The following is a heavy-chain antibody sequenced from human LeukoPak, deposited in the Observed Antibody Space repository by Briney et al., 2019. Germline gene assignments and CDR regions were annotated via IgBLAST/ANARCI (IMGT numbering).Heavy chain of an antibody. D-gene: IGHD6-6*01. Sequence: PGGSLRLSCAASGFTFSSYAMHWVRQAPGKGLEWVAVISYDGSNKYYADSVKGRFTISRDNSKNTLYLQMNSLRAEDTAVYYCAKVSRIAASDYWGQGTLVTVSS. CDR2: ISYDGSNK. J-gene: IGHJ4*02. V-gene: IGHV3-30-3*01. CDR3: AKVSRIAASDY. CDR1: GFTFSSYA.